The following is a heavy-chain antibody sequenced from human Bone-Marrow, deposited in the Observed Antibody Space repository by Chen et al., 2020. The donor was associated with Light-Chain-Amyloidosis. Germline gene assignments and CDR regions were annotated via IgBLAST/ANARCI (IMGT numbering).Heavy chain of an antibody. CDR2: INDYGTT. Sequence: QVQLQQWGAGLLKPSETLSLTCAVYGGSFSGFYWSWIRHLPGKGLEWIGEINDYGTTNYNPSLKSRVAVSIDKSKNQFSLTLNSVTAADTAVYYCARSRGRSRLTIFEINITEVRDWFFDHWGRGTLVTVSS. J-gene: IGHJ2*01. CDR3: ARSRGRSRLTIFEINITEVRDWFFDH. CDR1: GGSFSGFY. D-gene: IGHD3-3*01. V-gene: IGHV4-34*01.